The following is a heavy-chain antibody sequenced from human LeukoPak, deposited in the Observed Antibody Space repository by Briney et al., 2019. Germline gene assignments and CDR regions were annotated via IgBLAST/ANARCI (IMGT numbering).Heavy chain of an antibody. D-gene: IGHD5-24*01. Sequence: GGSLRLSCAVSGFKFNSYWMNWVRQVPGKGLVWVAHINTHGSTANYADSVKGRFTISRDNAKSTLYLQMNSLRAEDTAIYYCVRDNAYTFDYWGHGTLVTVSS. CDR1: GFKFNSYW. J-gene: IGHJ4*01. V-gene: IGHV3-74*01. CDR3: VRDNAYTFDY. CDR2: INTHGSTA.